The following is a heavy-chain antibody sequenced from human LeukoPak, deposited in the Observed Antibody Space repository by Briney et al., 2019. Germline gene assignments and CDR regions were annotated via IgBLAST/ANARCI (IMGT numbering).Heavy chain of an antibody. Sequence: GGSLRLSCAASRFTFSSYGMHWVRQAPGKGLDWVAFIRYDGNNKYYADSVKGRFTISRDNSKNTLYLQMNSLRAEDTAVYYCARGVRIAVAGYIDYWGQGTLVTVSS. CDR2: IRYDGNNK. J-gene: IGHJ4*02. V-gene: IGHV3-30*02. D-gene: IGHD6-19*01. CDR3: ARGVRIAVAGYIDY. CDR1: RFTFSSYG.